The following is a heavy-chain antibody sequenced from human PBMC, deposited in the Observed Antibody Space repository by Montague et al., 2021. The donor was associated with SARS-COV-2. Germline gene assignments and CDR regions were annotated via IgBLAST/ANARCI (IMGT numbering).Heavy chain of an antibody. D-gene: IGHD3-22*01. CDR1: GGSITNNIDY. CDR3: ARLKRYFDSSGSPSAFDL. J-gene: IGHJ3*01. V-gene: IGHV4-39*02. Sequence: SETLSLTCTVSGGSITNNIDYWAWIRQPPGKGLEWFGIIYYTGNTYYNPSLKSRVTISVVTSKNNFTLKLSSVTAAETSVYYCARLKRYFDSSGSPSAFDLWGQGTRVTVSS. CDR2: IYYTGNT.